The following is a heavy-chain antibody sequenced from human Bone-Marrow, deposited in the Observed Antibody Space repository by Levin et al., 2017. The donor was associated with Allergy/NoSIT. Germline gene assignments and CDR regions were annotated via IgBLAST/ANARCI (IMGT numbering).Heavy chain of an antibody. D-gene: IGHD3-10*01. CDR1: GFTFNNYC. Sequence: GESLKISCAASGFTFNNYCMHWVRQAPGKGLEWLSLIWYDGSNEYYADSVKGRFTISRDNSKKALYLQMNSLKAEDTAVYYCARHRTLIRGVSSEASYSYGLEVWGQGTTVIVSS. V-gene: IGHV3-33*01. CDR2: IWYDGSNE. CDR3: ARHRTLIRGVSSEASYSYGLEV. J-gene: IGHJ6*02.